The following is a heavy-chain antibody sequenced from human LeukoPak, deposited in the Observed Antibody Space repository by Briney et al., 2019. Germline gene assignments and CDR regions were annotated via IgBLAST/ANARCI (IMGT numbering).Heavy chain of an antibody. CDR2: ISSSSSYI. CDR3: ARDPMAGTGRYFQH. J-gene: IGHJ1*01. Sequence: GGSLRRSCAASGFTFSSYSMNWVRQAPAKGLEWVSSISSSSSYIYYADSVKGRFTISRDNAKNSLYLQMNSLRAEDTAVYYCARDPMAGTGRYFQHWGQGTLVTVSS. V-gene: IGHV3-21*01. CDR1: GFTFSSYS. D-gene: IGHD6-19*01.